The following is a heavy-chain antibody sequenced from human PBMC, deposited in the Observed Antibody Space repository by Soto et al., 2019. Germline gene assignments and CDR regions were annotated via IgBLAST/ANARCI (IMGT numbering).Heavy chain of an antibody. CDR3: ARETPVGRRSWYPGDLYYYYDIDV. D-gene: IGHD6-13*01. Sequence: SAEVLSNASGGTFRNYAINWVRQAPGQGLEWMGRIIPILGIANYAQKFKGRDTITADKYTRTANMELSSLRSEDTAVYYCARETPVGRRSWYPGDLYYYYDIDVWGQGATVTVSS. CDR2: IIPILGIA. CDR1: GGTFRNYA. V-gene: IGHV1-69*04. J-gene: IGHJ6*02.